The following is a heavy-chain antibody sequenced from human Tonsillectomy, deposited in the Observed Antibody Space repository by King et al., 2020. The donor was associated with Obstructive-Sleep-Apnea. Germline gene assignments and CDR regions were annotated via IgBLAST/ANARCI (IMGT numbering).Heavy chain of an antibody. V-gene: IGHV4-4*02. CDR1: GGSISSSNW. CDR3: ARECSRTPRYYCSSTSCNFDY. J-gene: IGHJ4*02. Sequence: VQLQESGPGLVKPSGTLSLTCAVSGGSISSSNWWSWVRQPPGKGLEWSGEIYLSGSTNYNPPLKRRVTISVDQSKNQFSLKLSSVTAADTAVYYCARECSRTPRYYCSSTSCNFDYWGQGTLVTVSS. CDR2: IYLSGST. D-gene: IGHD2-2*01.